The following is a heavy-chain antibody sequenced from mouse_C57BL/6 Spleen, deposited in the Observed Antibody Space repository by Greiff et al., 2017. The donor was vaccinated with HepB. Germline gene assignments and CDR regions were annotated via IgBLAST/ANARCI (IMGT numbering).Heavy chain of an antibody. CDR3: TGGNYVPYAMDY. Sequence: EVQLQQSGTVLARPGASVKMSCKTSGYTFTSYWMHWVKQRPGQGLEWIGAIYPGNSDTSYNQKFKGKAKLTAVTSASTAYMELSSLTNEDSAVYYCTGGNYVPYAMDYWGQGTSVTVSS. CDR2: IYPGNSDT. CDR1: GYTFTSYW. J-gene: IGHJ4*01. V-gene: IGHV1-5*01. D-gene: IGHD2-1*01.